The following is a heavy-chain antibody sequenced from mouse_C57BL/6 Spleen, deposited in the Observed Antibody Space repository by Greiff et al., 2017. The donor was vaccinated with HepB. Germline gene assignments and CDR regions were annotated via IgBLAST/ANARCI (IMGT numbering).Heavy chain of an antibody. J-gene: IGHJ4*01. Sequence: EVKLVESGGGLVKPGGSLKLSCAASGFTFSDYGMHWVRQAPEKGLEWVAYISSGSSTIYYADTVKGRFTISRDNAKNTLFLQMTSLRSEDTAMYYCARRCYYGLYAMDYWGQGTSVTVSS. V-gene: IGHV5-17*01. CDR2: ISSGSSTI. CDR3: ARRCYYGLYAMDY. D-gene: IGHD1-1*01. CDR1: GFTFSDYG.